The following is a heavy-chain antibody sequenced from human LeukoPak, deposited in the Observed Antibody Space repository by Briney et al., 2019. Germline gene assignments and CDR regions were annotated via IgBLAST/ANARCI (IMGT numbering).Heavy chain of an antibody. CDR1: GGSISSRDYY. CDR2: IFYSGYT. V-gene: IGHV4-39*07. D-gene: IGHD3-3*01. J-gene: IGHJ6*03. Sequence: SETLSLTCTVSGGSISSRDYYWAWIRQPPGKGLEWIGSIFYSGYTYQNPSLKSRVTILVDTSKNQFSLKLSFVTAADTAVYYCARGYTIFGVVTQYYYYYYMDVWGKGTTVTVSS. CDR3: ARGYTIFGVVTQYYYYYYMDV.